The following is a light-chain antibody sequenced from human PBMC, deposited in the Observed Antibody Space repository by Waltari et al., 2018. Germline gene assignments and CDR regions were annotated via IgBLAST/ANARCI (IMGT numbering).Light chain of an antibody. CDR2: DVS. Sequence: EIVLTQSPATLSLSPGERATLSCRASQSVSSYLAWYQQKPGQAPRLLIYDVSNRATGIPARFSGSGSGTDCTLTISSLEPEDFAVYYCQQRSNWPPENTFGQGTRLEIK. CDR3: QQRSNWPPENT. V-gene: IGKV3-11*01. CDR1: QSVSSY. J-gene: IGKJ5*01.